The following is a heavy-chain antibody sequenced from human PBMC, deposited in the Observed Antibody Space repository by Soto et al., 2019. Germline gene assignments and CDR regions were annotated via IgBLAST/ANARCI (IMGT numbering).Heavy chain of an antibody. CDR3: ARDDSGWYLGY. Sequence: EVQLVESGGGLVQPGGSLRLSCAASGFTFSSYSMNWVRQAPGKGLEWVSYISSSLATIYYADSVKGRFTISRDNAKNSLYLQMNGLRAEDTAGYYCARDDSGWYLGYWGQGTLVTVSP. V-gene: IGHV3-48*01. J-gene: IGHJ4*02. D-gene: IGHD6-19*01. CDR1: GFTFSSYS. CDR2: ISSSLATI.